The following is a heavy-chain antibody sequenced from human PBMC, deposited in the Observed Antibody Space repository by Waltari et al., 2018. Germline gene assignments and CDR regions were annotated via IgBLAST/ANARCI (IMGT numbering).Heavy chain of an antibody. CDR2: INACNVNT. CDR1: GYTFTSYA. Sequence: QVQLVQSGAEVKKPGASVKVSCKASGYTFTSYAMHWVRQAPGQRLEWMGWINACNVNTKDSQKFQGRVTSTRDTSASTAYMELSSLRSEDTSVYYCARDGTYYGSGSYYSYWGQGTLVTVSS. CDR3: ARDGTYYGSGSYYSY. D-gene: IGHD3-10*01. V-gene: IGHV1-3*01. J-gene: IGHJ4*02.